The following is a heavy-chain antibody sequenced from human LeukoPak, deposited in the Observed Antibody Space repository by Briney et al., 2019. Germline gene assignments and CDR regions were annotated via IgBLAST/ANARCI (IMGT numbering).Heavy chain of an antibody. CDR1: GYTLTELS. V-gene: IGHV1-24*01. Sequence: ASVKVSCKVSGYTLTELSMHWGRQAPGKGLEWMGGFDPEDGETIYAQKFQGRVTMTDDTSTDKAYMELSSLRSEDTAVYYCATELSYSSGWYAYWGQGTLVTVSS. J-gene: IGHJ4*02. CDR3: ATELSYSSGWYAY. D-gene: IGHD6-19*01. CDR2: FDPEDGET.